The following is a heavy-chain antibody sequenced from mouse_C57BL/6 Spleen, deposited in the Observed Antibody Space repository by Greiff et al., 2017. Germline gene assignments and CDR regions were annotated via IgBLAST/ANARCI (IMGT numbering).Heavy chain of an antibody. CDR1: GYSITSGYY. J-gene: IGHJ4*01. Sequence: EVQLQESGPGLVKPSQSLSLTCSVTGYSITSGYYWNWIRQFPGNKLEWMGYISYDGSNNYNPSLKNRISITRDTSKNQFFLKLNSVTTEDTATYYCARVRGNYEAMDYWGQGTSVTVSS. D-gene: IGHD2-1*01. CDR2: ISYDGSN. CDR3: ARVRGNYEAMDY. V-gene: IGHV3-6*01.